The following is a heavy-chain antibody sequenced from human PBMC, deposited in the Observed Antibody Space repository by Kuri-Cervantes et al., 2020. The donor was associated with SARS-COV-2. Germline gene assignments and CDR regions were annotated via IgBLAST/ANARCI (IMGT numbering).Heavy chain of an antibody. V-gene: IGHV4-61*02. Sequence: LRLSCTVSGGSISSGSYYWSWIRQPAGKGLEWIGRIYTSGSTNYNPSLKSRVTISVDTSKNQFSLKLSSVTAADTAVYYCASGGSRGYFNYWGQGTLVTVSS. CDR3: ASGGSRGYFNY. CDR2: IYTSGST. CDR1: GGSISSGSYY. J-gene: IGHJ4*02. D-gene: IGHD3-22*01.